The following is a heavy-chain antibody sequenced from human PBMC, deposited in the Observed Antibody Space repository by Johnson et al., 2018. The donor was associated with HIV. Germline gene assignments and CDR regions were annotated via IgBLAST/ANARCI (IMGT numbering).Heavy chain of an antibody. J-gene: IGHJ3*02. CDR1: GFTFDDYG. D-gene: IGHD6-19*01. CDR3: ARDQYSSDWVGGGDAFDI. V-gene: IGHV3-20*04. Sequence: VQLVESGGGEVRPGGSLRLACAASGFTFDDYGMSWVRQAPGKGLEWVSIIYSGGSTYYADSVQGRFTISRDNAKNSLYLQMNSLRAEDTAVYYCARDQYSSDWVGGGDAFDIWGQGTMVTVSS. CDR2: IIYSGGST.